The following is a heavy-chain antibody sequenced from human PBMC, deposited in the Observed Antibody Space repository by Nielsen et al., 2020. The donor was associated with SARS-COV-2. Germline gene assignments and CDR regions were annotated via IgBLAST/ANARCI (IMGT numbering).Heavy chain of an antibody. Sequence: GSLRLSRAASGFTFTSYSMNCVRQATGKGPEWVSYISSSSSTIYYADSVKGRFTISRDNAKNSLYLQMNSLRDEDTAVYYCATIAAAGTTYYYYGMDVWGQGTTVTVSS. CDR1: GFTFTSYS. CDR2: ISSSSSTI. D-gene: IGHD6-13*01. CDR3: ATIAAAGTTYYYYGMDV. V-gene: IGHV3-48*02. J-gene: IGHJ6*02.